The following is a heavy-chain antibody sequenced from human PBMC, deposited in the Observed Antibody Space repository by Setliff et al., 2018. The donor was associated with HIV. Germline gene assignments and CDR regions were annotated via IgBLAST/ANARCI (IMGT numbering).Heavy chain of an antibody. Sequence: LRLSCAASRFIFSSYSMNWVRQAPGKGLEWVSAISSRTSYIFYADSVKGRFTISRDNAKNSLYLQMYSLRAADTAVYYCARDFMATTNGFDYWGQGTLVTVSS. CDR1: RFIFSSYS. CDR2: ISSRTSYI. V-gene: IGHV3-21*01. J-gene: IGHJ4*02. CDR3: ARDFMATTNGFDY. D-gene: IGHD5-12*01.